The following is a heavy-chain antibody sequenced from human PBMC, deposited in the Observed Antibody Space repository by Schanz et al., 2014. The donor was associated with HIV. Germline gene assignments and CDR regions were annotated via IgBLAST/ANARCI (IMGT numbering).Heavy chain of an antibody. V-gene: IGHV4-34*01. D-gene: IGHD2-2*02. J-gene: IGHJ5*02. CDR2: INHSGST. CDR3: ARGIRRDCSSPSCNTGWFDP. CDR1: GGSLNGYY. Sequence: QVQLQQWGAGLLKPSETLSLTCAVYGGSLNGYYWTWIRQPPGKGLEWIGEINHSGSTNYNPSLKSRVTISIDTSKNQFSLKLSSVTAADTAVYYCARGIRRDCSSPSCNTGWFDPWGQGTLVTVS.